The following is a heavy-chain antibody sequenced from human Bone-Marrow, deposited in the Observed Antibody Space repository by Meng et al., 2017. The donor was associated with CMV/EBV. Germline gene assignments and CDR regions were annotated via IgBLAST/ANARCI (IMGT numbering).Heavy chain of an antibody. Sequence: SETLSLTCTVSGGSISSYYWSWIRQPPGKGLEWIGYIYYSGSTNYNPSLKSRVTISVDTSKNQSSLKLSCVTAADTAVYDCARMTTVTYAFDIWGQGTMVTVSS. D-gene: IGHD4-11*01. V-gene: IGHV4-59*01. CDR3: ARMTTVTYAFDI. CDR2: IYYSGST. CDR1: GGSISSYY. J-gene: IGHJ3*02.